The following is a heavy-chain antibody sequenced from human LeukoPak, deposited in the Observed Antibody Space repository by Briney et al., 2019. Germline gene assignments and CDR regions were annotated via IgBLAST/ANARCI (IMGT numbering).Heavy chain of an antibody. D-gene: IGHD4-17*01. CDR2: ISSDGGST. Sequence: GGSLRLSCATSGFTFSNYAVSWVRQAPGKGPESVSAISSDGGSTYYADSVKGRFTISRDNSKNTLYLQMNSLRAEDTAVYYRAKDSPRTVTTWYWGQGTLATVSS. J-gene: IGHJ4*02. CDR1: GFTFSNYA. V-gene: IGHV3-64D*06. CDR3: AKDSPRTVTTWY.